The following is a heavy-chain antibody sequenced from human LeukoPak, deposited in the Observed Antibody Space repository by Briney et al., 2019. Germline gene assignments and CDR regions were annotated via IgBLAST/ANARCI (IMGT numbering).Heavy chain of an antibody. CDR3: AKGVSDDSKGFWYFDV. CDR2: ISRTGSYI. D-gene: IGHD3-22*01. CDR1: TFAFGSWS. J-gene: IGHJ2*01. Sequence: GGSLRLSCGASTFAFGSWSMNWVRQPPGKGREWVASISRTGSYIYYADSLQDRFILARDNANSSLYLTMRSLRVEETALYYCAKGVSDDSKGFWYFDVWGRGTLVTASS. V-gene: IGHV3-21*01.